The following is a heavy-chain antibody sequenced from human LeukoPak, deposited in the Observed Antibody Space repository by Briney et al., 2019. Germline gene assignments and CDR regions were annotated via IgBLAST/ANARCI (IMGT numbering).Heavy chain of an antibody. CDR2: LRGNGDA. CDR1: GFTFSSYA. D-gene: IGHD3-16*01. CDR3: AKASWVSTADAVL. J-gene: IGHJ4*02. V-gene: IGHV3-23*01. Sequence: PGGSLTLSCVASGFTFSSYAMSWVRETTARGVEWVSSLRGNGDAFYADSVKGRFTLSRDESRNTVYLQLNKLRVEDTAIYYCAKASWVSTADAVLWGQGTVVTVSS.